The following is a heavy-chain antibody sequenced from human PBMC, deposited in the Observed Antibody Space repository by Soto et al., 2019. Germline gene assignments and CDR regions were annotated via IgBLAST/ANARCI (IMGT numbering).Heavy chain of an antibody. D-gene: IGHD6-6*01. CDR1: GFTLSSYD. CDR2: ISTSGGST. V-gene: IGHV3-23*01. CDR3: AKTWRQLASVDS. J-gene: IGHJ4*02. Sequence: GGSLRLSCAASGFTLSSYDMSWVRQAPGTGLEWVSAISTSGGSTYYADSVKGRFTISRDNSKNTLYLQMNSLSAEDTAIYYCAKTWRQLASVDSWGQGTLVTVSS.